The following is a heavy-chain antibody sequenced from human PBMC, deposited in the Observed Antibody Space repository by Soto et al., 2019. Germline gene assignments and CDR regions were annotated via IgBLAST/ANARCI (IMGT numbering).Heavy chain of an antibody. V-gene: IGHV4-30-4*01. D-gene: IGHD1-7*01. CDR3: ARGITGITSVNNWFDP. Sequence: KTSETLSLTCTVSGGSISSGDYYWSWIRQPPGKGLEWIGYTYYSGSTYYNPSLKSRVTISVDTSKNQFSLKLSSVTAADTAVYYCARGITGITSVNNWFDPWGQGTLVTVSS. CDR2: TYYSGST. J-gene: IGHJ5*02. CDR1: GGSISSGDYY.